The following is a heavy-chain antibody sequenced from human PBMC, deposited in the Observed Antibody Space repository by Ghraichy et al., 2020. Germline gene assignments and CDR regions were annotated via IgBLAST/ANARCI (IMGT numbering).Heavy chain of an antibody. CDR1: GFTFSSYS. CDR3: ARAVLWFGELFPDRENRYGMDV. Sequence: GESLNISCAASGFTFSSYSMNWVRQAPGKGLEWVSSISSSSSYIYYADSVKGRFTISRDNAKNSLYLQMNSLRAEDTAVYYCARAVLWFGELFPDRENRYGMDVWRQGTTVTVSS. V-gene: IGHV3-21*01. J-gene: IGHJ6*02. D-gene: IGHD3-10*01. CDR2: ISSSSSYI.